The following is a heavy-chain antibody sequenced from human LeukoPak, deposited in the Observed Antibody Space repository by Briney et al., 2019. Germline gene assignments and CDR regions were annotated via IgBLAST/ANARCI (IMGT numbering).Heavy chain of an antibody. CDR3: AREGRNYYDSSGHDY. D-gene: IGHD3-22*01. V-gene: IGHV3-74*01. CDR1: GFTFSSYW. CDR2: INSDGSTT. Sequence: GGSLRLSCAASGFTFSSYWMHWVRQAPGKGLVWVSRINSDGSTTSYADSVKGRFTISRDNAKNTLYPQMNSLRAEDTAVYYCAREGRNYYDSSGHDYWGQGTLVTVSS. J-gene: IGHJ4*02.